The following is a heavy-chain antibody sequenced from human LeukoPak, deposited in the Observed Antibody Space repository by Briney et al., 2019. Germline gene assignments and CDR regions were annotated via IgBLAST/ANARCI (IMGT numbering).Heavy chain of an antibody. J-gene: IGHJ4*02. CDR1: GFTFSSYS. D-gene: IGHD2-2*01. V-gene: IGHV3-21*01. CDR2: ISSSSSYI. Sequence: PGGSLRLSCAASGFTFSSYSMNWVRQAPGKGLEWVSSISSSSSYIYYADSVKGRFTISRDNAKNSLYLQMNSLRAEDTAVYYCARDGYCSSTSCLNLDYWGQGTLVTVSS. CDR3: ARDGYCSSTSCLNLDY.